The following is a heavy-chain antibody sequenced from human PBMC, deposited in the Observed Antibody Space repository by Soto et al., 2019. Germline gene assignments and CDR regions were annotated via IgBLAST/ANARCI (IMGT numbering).Heavy chain of an antibody. CDR1: GVSISSYY. Sequence: TSETLSLTCTVSGVSISSYYWSWIRQPPGKGLEWIGYIYYSGSTNYNPSLKSRVTISVDTSKNQFSLKLSSVTAADTAVYYCARVRIAAAGNFYYGMDVWGQGTTVTVSS. CDR2: IYYSGST. CDR3: ARVRIAAAGNFYYGMDV. V-gene: IGHV4-59*01. J-gene: IGHJ6*02. D-gene: IGHD6-13*01.